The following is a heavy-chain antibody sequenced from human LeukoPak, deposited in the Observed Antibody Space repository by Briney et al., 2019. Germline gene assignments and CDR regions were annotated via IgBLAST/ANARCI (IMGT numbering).Heavy chain of an antibody. V-gene: IGHV3-13*01. CDR3: ARGGWFGELLRPFDY. Sequence: PGGSLRLSCAASGFTFSNYDMHWVRHATGKGLEWVSAIGTAGDTYYSGSVKGRFTISRENAKNSLYLQMNSLKAGDAAVYYCARGGWFGELLRPFDYWGQGSLVTVSS. CDR1: GFTFSNYD. D-gene: IGHD3-10*01. J-gene: IGHJ4*02. CDR2: IGTAGDT.